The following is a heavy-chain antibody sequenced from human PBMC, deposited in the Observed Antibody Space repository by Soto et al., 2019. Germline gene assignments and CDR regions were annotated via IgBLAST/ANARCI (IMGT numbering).Heavy chain of an antibody. Sequence: SGPTLVNPTQTLTLTCTFSGFSLSTSGMRVSWIRQPPGKALEWLARIDWDDDKFYSTSLKTRLAISKDTSKNQVVLTMTNMDPVDTATYYCARALWSGWFDPWGQGTLVTVSS. V-gene: IGHV2-70*04. CDR1: GFSLSTSGMR. D-gene: IGHD3-16*01. CDR2: IDWDDDK. CDR3: ARALWSGWFDP. J-gene: IGHJ5*02.